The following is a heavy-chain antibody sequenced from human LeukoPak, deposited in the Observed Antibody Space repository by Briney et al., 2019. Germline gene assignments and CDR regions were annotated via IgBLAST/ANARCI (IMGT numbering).Heavy chain of an antibody. CDR2: IYYSGST. Sequence: SETLSLTCTVSGGSISSYYWSWIRQPPGKGLEWIGYIYYSGSTNYNPSLKSRVTISVDTSKNQFSLKLSSVTAADTAVYYCARFGYDDGDRLYYYMDVWGKGTTVTVSS. CDR3: ARFGYDDGDRLYYYMDV. D-gene: IGHD4-17*01. J-gene: IGHJ6*03. V-gene: IGHV4-59*01. CDR1: GGSISSYY.